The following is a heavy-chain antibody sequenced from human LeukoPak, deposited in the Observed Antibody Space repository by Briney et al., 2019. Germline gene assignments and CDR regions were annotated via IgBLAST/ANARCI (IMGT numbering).Heavy chain of an antibody. Sequence: GASVKVSCKASGYTFTSYDINWVRQATGQGLEWMGWMNPNSGNTGYAQKFQGRVTMTRNTSISTAYMELSSLRSEDTAVYYCARSGEYSSLVDYYYYYMDVWGKGTTVTVSS. CDR1: GYTFTSYD. CDR2: MNPNSGNT. CDR3: ARSGEYSSLVDYYYYYMDV. V-gene: IGHV1-8*01. D-gene: IGHD6-6*01. J-gene: IGHJ6*03.